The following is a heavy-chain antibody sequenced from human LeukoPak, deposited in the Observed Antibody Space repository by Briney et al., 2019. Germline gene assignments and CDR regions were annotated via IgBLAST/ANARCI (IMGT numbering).Heavy chain of an antibody. J-gene: IGHJ4*02. D-gene: IGHD3-10*01. CDR1: GGSISSGGYS. CDR3: ASLYGSGSYYVDY. V-gene: IGHV4-30-2*01. CDR2: VYHSGST. Sequence: SQTLSLTCAVSGGSISSGGYSWSWIRQPPGKGLEWIGYVYHSGSTYYNPSLKSRVTISVDRSKNQFSLKLSSVTAADTAVYYCASLYGSGSYYVDYWGQGTLVTVSS.